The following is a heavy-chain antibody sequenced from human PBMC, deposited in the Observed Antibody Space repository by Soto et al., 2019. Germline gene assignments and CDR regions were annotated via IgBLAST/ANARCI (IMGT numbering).Heavy chain of an antibody. V-gene: IGHV4-30-2*01. Sequence: SETLSLTCTVSGGSISSGGYSWSWIRQPPGKGLEWIGYIYHGSTYYNPSLKSRVTISVDRSKNQFSLKLSSVTAADTAVYYCARITYCGGDCYRGFDPWGQGTLVTV. CDR2: IYHGST. D-gene: IGHD2-21*02. J-gene: IGHJ5*02. CDR1: GGSISSGGYS. CDR3: ARITYCGGDCYRGFDP.